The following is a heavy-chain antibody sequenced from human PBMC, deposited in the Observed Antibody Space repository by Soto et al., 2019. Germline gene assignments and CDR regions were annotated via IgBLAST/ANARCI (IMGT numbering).Heavy chain of an antibody. D-gene: IGHD3-3*01. V-gene: IGHV3-23*01. Sequence: GGSLRLSCAASGFTFSSYEMNWVRQAPGKGLEWVSAISGGGDSTYYADSVKGRFTLSRDNSKNTLYLQMNSLRAEDTAVYYCAKPHPTPDYDFWSGNYHGMDVWGQGTTVTVSS. CDR3: AKPHPTPDYDFWSGNYHGMDV. J-gene: IGHJ6*02. CDR2: ISGGGDST. CDR1: GFTFSSYE.